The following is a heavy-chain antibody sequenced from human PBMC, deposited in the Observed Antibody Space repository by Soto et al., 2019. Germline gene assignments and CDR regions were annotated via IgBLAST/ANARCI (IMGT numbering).Heavy chain of an antibody. J-gene: IGHJ4*02. CDR1: GCTFSSYA. CDR3: ATLYDFWSGYLVY. D-gene: IGHD3-3*01. V-gene: IGHV3-23*01. CDR2: ISGSGGST. Sequence: EVQLLESGGGLVQPGGSLRLSCAASGCTFSSYAMSWVRQAPGKGLEWVSAISGSGGSTYYADSVKGRFTISRDNSKNTRYLQMNSLRVEDTAVYYCATLYDFWSGYLVYWGQGTLVTVSS.